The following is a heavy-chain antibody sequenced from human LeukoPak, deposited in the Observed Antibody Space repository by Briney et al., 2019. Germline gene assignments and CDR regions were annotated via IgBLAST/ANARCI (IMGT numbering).Heavy chain of an antibody. CDR1: GYTFTGYY. Sequence: ASVKVSCKAAGYTFTGYYIHWVRQAPGQGLEWMGWINPNSGGTNYAKKFQGRVTMTSDTSISTAYMELSRLRSDDTAVYYCARPVTVTGDWFDPWGQGTLVTVSS. D-gene: IGHD4-17*01. CDR3: ARPVTVTGDWFDP. J-gene: IGHJ5*02. V-gene: IGHV1-2*02. CDR2: INPNSGGT.